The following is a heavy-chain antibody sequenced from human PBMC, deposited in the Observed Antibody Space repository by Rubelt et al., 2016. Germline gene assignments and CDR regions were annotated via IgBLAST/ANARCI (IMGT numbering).Heavy chain of an antibody. V-gene: IGHV2-5*02. D-gene: IGHD1-26*01. CDR1: GFSLSTSGVG. Sequence: QITLKESGPTLVKPTQTLTLTCTFSGFSLSTSGVGVGWIRQPPGTALEWLALIYWDDDKRYSTSLKTRLTSSKATSKNQVVLTMTNMAPVDTATYYCARTSLVGACADWGQGTLVTVSS. CDR3: ARTSLVGACAD. J-gene: IGHJ4*02. CDR2: IYWDDDK.